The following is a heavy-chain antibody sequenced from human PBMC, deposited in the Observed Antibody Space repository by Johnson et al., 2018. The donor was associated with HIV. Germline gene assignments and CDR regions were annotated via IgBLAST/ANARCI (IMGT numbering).Heavy chain of an antibody. J-gene: IGHJ3*02. Sequence: VQLVESGGGLVKPGGSLRLSCRASGFPFSNAWMNWVRQAPGKGLEWVGRLKSKVAGGTTDYAAPVKDRFTISRDDSKNTLYLQMSSLRTEDAAVYYCTTEGDAFDIWGQGTMVTVSS. V-gene: IGHV3-15*01. CDR3: TTEGDAFDI. CDR2: LKSKVAGGTT. CDR1: GFPFSNAW.